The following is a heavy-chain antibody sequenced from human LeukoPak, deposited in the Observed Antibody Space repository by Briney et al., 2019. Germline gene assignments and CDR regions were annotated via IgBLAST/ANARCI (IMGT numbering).Heavy chain of an antibody. J-gene: IGHJ3*02. V-gene: IGHV1-3*01. CDR1: GYTFTSYA. CDR2: INAGNGNT. D-gene: IGHD5/OR15-5a*01. Sequence: GASVKVSCKASGYTFTSYAMHWVRQAPGQRLEWMGWINAGNGNTKYSQKFQGRVTITRDTSASTAYMELSSLRSEDTAVYYCARASQGLDAFDIWGQGTMVTVSS. CDR3: ARASQGLDAFDI.